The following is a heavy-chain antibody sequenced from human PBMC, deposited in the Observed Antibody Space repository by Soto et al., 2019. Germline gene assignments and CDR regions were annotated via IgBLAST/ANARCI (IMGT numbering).Heavy chain of an antibody. V-gene: IGHV4-59*01. Sequence: SATRSLTCTVSGGSISSYYWSWIRQPPGKGLEWIGYIYYSVSTNYNPSLKSRVTISVDTSKNQFSLKLSSVTAADTAVYYCARAHGEQWNTTLHYYYGMDVWGQGTTVTVSS. CDR2: IYYSVST. CDR1: GGSISSYY. D-gene: IGHD6-19*01. J-gene: IGHJ6*02. CDR3: ARAHGEQWNTTLHYYYGMDV.